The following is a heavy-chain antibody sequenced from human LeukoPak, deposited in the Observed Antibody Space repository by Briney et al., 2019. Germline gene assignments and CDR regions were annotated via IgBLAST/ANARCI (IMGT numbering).Heavy chain of an antibody. Sequence: GGSLRLSCAASGFTFSSYWMHWVRQAPGKGLEWVSAISGSGGSTYYADSVKGRFTISRDNSKNTLYLQMNSLRAEDTAVYYCAKAIVAARCWDYWGQGTLVTVSS. CDR2: ISGSGGST. CDR3: AKAIVAARCWDY. D-gene: IGHD6-6*01. J-gene: IGHJ4*02. V-gene: IGHV3-23*01. CDR1: GFTFSSYW.